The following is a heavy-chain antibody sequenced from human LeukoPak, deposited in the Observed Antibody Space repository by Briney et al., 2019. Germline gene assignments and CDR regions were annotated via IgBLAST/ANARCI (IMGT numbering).Heavy chain of an antibody. CDR3: AKGGGNSPIGGYYYYYYYMDV. J-gene: IGHJ6*03. Sequence: GRSLRLSCAASGFTFSSYGMHWVRQAPGKGLEWVAVIWYDGSNKYYADSVKGRFTISRDNSKNTLYLQMNSLRAEDTAVYYCAKGGGNSPIGGYYYYYYYMDVWGKGTTVTVSS. CDR1: GFTFSSYG. CDR2: IWYDGSNK. V-gene: IGHV3-33*06. D-gene: IGHD3-10*01.